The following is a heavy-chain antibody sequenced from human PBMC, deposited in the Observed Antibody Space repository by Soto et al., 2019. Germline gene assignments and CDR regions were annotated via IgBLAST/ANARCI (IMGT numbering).Heavy chain of an antibody. D-gene: IGHD1-7*01. J-gene: IGHJ4*02. CDR2: IWYHGSNK. Sequence: QAQLVESGGGVVQPGTSLRLSCAASGFTISTHGMHWVRQAPGKGLEWLANIWYHGSNKFYAESVKGRFSISKDNSKNTLYLQMSSLRAEDTAVYYCAAATTWNFHFPYWGQGTQVTVSS. CDR1: GFTISTHG. CDR3: AAATTWNFHFPY. V-gene: IGHV3-33*03.